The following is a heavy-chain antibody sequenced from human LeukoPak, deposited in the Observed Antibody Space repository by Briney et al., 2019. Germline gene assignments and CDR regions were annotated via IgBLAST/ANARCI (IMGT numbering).Heavy chain of an antibody. CDR1: GGSISSGTYY. CDR2: IYSGGST. CDR3: GRGKYCGDTRCHGYYYMDV. Sequence: AETLSLTCTVSGGSISSGTYYWTWIRQPAGKGLEWIGHIYSGGSTNFHPSLKSRVTISVDTSKTQLFLKLTSVTAADTAVYYCGRGKYCGDTRCHGYYYMDVWGKGTTVTVSS. D-gene: IGHD2-2*01. V-gene: IGHV4-61*09. J-gene: IGHJ6*03.